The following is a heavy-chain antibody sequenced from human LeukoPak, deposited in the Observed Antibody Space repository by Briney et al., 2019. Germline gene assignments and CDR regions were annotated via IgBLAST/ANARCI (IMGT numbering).Heavy chain of an antibody. CDR2: IYYSGST. CDR1: GGSINSGSHY. J-gene: IGHJ3*02. CDR3: ARHDSSGPYNAFDI. Sequence: SETLSLTCAVSGGSINSGSHYWGWIRQPPGKGLEWIGSIYYSGSTYYNPSLKSRVTISVDTSKNQFSLKLSSVTAADTAVYYCARHDSSGPYNAFDIWGQGTMFTVSS. D-gene: IGHD3-22*01. V-gene: IGHV4-39*01.